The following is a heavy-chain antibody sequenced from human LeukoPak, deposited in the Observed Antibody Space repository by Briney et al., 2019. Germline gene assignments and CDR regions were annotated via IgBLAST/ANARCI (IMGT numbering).Heavy chain of an antibody. D-gene: IGHD6-19*01. CDR1: GDSISSYY. J-gene: IGHJ5*02. V-gene: IGHV4-4*07. CDR2: VYVTGST. CDR3: ARDRQWLVDH. Sequence: SETLSLTCTVPGDSISSYYWSRIRQPAGRGLEWIGRVYVTGSTNLNPALQSRVTMSVDTSKNQFSLKLTSVTAADTAVYYCARDRQWLVDHWGQGTLVTVSS.